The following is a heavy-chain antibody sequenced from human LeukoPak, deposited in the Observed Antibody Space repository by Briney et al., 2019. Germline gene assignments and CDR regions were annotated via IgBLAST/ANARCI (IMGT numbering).Heavy chain of an antibody. Sequence: QAGGSLRLSCAASGFTFSSYEMNWVRQAPGKGLEWVSYISSSGSTIYYADSVKGRFTISRDNAKNSLYLQMNSLRAENTAVYYCARETGDIVATVYYYYYMDVWGKGTTVTISS. D-gene: IGHD5-12*01. CDR2: ISSSGSTI. CDR1: GFTFSSYE. J-gene: IGHJ6*03. CDR3: ARETGDIVATVYYYYYMDV. V-gene: IGHV3-48*03.